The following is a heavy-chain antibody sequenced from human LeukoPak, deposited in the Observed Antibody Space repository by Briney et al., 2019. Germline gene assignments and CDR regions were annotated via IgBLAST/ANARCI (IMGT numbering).Heavy chain of an antibody. CDR3: ARANYYDFWSGYEYGMDV. J-gene: IGHJ6*02. D-gene: IGHD3-3*01. Sequence: GASVKVSCKASGYTFTGYYMHWVRQAPGQGLEWMGWINPNSGGTNYAQKFQGRVTMTRDTSISTAYMELSRLRSDDTAVYYCARANYYDFWSGYEYGMDVWSQGTTVTVSS. V-gene: IGHV1-2*02. CDR1: GYTFTGYY. CDR2: INPNSGGT.